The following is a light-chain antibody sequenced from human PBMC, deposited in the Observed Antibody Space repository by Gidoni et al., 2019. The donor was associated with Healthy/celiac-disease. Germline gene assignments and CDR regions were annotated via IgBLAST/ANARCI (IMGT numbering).Light chain of an antibody. CDR1: QSVSSN. CDR2: GAS. V-gene: IGKV3-15*01. J-gene: IGKJ2*01. CDR3: QQYNNWPPNT. Sequence: EILMTQSPATLSVSPGERATLSCRASQSVSSNLAWYQQKPGQAPRLLIYGASPRATGIPARFSGSGSGTEFTLTISSLQSEDFAVYYCQQYNNWPPNTFGQGTKLEIK.